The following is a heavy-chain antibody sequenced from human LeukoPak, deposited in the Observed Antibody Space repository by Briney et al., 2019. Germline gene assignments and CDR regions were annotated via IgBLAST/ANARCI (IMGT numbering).Heavy chain of an antibody. Sequence: GESLKISCKGSGYSFTNYWIGWVRQMPEKGLEWMGIIYPDDSDTRYSASFQGQVTISADKSISTAYLQWNSLEASDSAIYYCARRGDSDFRIDWGQGTLVTVSS. V-gene: IGHV5-51*01. D-gene: IGHD2-21*02. CDR2: IYPDDSDT. CDR3: ARRGDSDFRID. CDR1: GYSFTNYW. J-gene: IGHJ4*02.